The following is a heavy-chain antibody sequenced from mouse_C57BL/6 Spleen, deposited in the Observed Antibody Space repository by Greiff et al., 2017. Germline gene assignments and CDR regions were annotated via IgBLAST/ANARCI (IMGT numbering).Heavy chain of an antibody. D-gene: IGHD2-10*01. Sequence: VQLQQPGAELVKPGASVKVSCKASGYTFTSYWMHWVKQRPGQGLEWIGRIHPSDSDTNYNQKFKGKATLTVDKSSSTAYMQLSSLTSEDSAVYYCAIRAYYGKRGYAMDYWGQGTSVTVSS. CDR1: GYTFTSYW. J-gene: IGHJ4*01. CDR2: IHPSDSDT. CDR3: AIRAYYGKRGYAMDY. V-gene: IGHV1-74*01.